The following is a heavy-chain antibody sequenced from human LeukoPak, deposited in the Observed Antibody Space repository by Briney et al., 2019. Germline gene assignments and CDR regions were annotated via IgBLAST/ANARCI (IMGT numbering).Heavy chain of an antibody. CDR1: GYTLTELS. V-gene: IGHV1-24*01. CDR2: FDPEDGET. Sequence: GASVTVSCKGSGYTLTELSMHWVRQAPGKGLEWMGGFDPEDGETIYAQKFQGRVTMTEDTSTDTAYMELSSLRSEDTAVYYCASLPNDAFDIWGQGTMVTVSS. CDR3: ASLPNDAFDI. J-gene: IGHJ3*02.